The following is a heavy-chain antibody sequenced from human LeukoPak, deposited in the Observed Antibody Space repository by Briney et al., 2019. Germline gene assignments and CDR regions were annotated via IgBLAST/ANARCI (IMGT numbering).Heavy chain of an antibody. CDR1: GYTLTELS. D-gene: IGHD3-16*01. CDR2: FDPEDGET. CDR3: AREERGPEGESGYFQH. J-gene: IGHJ1*01. V-gene: IGHV1-24*01. Sequence: ASVKVSCKVSGYTLTELSMHWVRQAPGKGLEWMGGFDPEDGETIYAQKFQGRVTTTRDMSTSTVYMELSSLRSEDTAIYYCAREERGPEGESGYFQHWGQGTLVTVSS.